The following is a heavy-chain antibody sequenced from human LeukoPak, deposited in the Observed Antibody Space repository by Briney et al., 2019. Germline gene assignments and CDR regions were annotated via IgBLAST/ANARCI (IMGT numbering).Heavy chain of an antibody. J-gene: IGHJ1*01. CDR2: INPNSGGT. CDR1: GYTFTGYY. Sequence: GASVKVSCKASGYTFTGYYMHWVRQAPGQGLEWMGWINPNSGGTNYAQKFQGRVTMTRDTSISTAYMELSRLRSDDTAVYYCARGPRIAVAGTLLYFQHWGQGTLVTVSS. CDR3: ARGPRIAVAGTLLYFQH. D-gene: IGHD6-19*01. V-gene: IGHV1-2*02.